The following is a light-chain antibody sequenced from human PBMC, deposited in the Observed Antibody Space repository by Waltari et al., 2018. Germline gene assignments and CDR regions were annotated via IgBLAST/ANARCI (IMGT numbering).Light chain of an antibody. Sequence: LTQSPATLSLSPGERATLSCRASQRVSSYLAWYQQKPGQDPRLLIHSASSRATGLSDMFSGSGSGTEFTLTISSLDPEYVGVYHCYQHSSGWTFGQGTKVEIK. V-gene: IGKV3-11*01. CDR2: SAS. J-gene: IGKJ1*01. CDR3: YQHSSGWT. CDR1: QRVSSY.